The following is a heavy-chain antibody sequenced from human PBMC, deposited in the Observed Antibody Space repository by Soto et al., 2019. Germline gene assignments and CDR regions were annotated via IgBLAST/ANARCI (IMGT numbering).Heavy chain of an antibody. CDR3: ARGRYSPPEGIEYYYYGMGV. V-gene: IGHV1-18*01. D-gene: IGHD3-9*01. J-gene: IGHJ6*02. CDR1: GYTFTSYG. Sequence: GASVKVSCKASGYTFTSYGISWVRQAPGQGLEWMGWISAYNGNTNYAQKLQGRVTMTTDTSTSTAYMELRSLRSDDTAVYYCARGRYSPPEGIEYYYYGMGVWGQGTTVTVSS. CDR2: ISAYNGNT.